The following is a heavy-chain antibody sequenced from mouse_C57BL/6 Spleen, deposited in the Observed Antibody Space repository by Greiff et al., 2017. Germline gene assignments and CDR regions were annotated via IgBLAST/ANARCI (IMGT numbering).Heavy chain of an antibody. Sequence: VQLQQPGAELVKPGASVKLSCTASGFNIKDAYMHWVKQRPEQGLEWIGWIDPENGDTEYASKFQGKATITADTSSNTAYLQLSSLTSEDTAVYYCTMDYGSRGNWYCDVWGTGTTVTVSS. V-gene: IGHV14-4*01. J-gene: IGHJ1*03. CDR1: GFNIKDAY. D-gene: IGHD1-1*01. CDR2: IDPENGDT. CDR3: TMDYGSRGNWYCDV.